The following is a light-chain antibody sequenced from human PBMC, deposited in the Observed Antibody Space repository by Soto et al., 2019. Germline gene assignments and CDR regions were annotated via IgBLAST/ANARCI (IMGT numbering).Light chain of an antibody. Sequence: QAVVTQSPSASASLGASVKLTCSLSSAHISYVIAWHQQQPEKGPRYLMKVDSDGSHSKGDGIPDRFSGSSSGAERYLIISSLQSEDEADYYCQTWGTDIQVFGAGTKLTVL. J-gene: IGLJ1*01. CDR2: VDSDGSH. V-gene: IGLV4-69*01. CDR3: QTWGTDIQV. CDR1: SAHISYV.